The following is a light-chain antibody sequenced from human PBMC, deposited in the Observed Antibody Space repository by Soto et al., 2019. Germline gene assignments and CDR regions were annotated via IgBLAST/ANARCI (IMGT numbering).Light chain of an antibody. V-gene: IGLV2-14*01. CDR3: YSYTSSSTVV. J-gene: IGLJ2*01. CDR1: SSDVGGYNY. Sequence: QSALTQPASVSGSPGQSITISCTGTSSDVGGYNYVSWYQQHPGKAPKLMIYEVSHRPSGVSNRFSGSKSDNTASLTISGLQAEDEADYYCYSYTSSSTVVFGGGTKVTVL. CDR2: EVS.